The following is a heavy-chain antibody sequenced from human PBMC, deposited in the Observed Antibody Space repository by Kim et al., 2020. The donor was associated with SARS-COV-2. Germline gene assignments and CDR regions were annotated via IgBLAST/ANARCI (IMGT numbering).Heavy chain of an antibody. CDR2: ISASGA. Sequence: GGSLRLSCIASGFTFRRLAMSWVRQAAGKGLEWVATISASGAYYADSVTGRFTISRDNSKDTLSLQMNSLRDEDTAVYYCAKDHDSSGYPTFDYWGQG. CDR1: GFTFRRLA. CDR3: AKDHDSSGYPTFDY. V-gene: IGHV3-23*01. D-gene: IGHD3-22*01. J-gene: IGHJ4*02.